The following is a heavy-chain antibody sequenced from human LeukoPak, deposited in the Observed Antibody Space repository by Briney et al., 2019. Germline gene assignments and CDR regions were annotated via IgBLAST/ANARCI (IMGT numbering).Heavy chain of an antibody. D-gene: IGHD4-17*01. CDR1: GYTFTSYY. V-gene: IGHV1-46*01. CDR3: ARDQFIAVYGIDTVPSLDY. CDR2: INPSGGST. J-gene: IGHJ4*02. Sequence: ASVKVSCKASGYTFTSYYMHWVRQAPGQGLEWMGIINPSGGSTSYAQKFQGRVTMTRDTSTSTVYMKLSSLRSEDTAVYYCARDQFIAVYGIDTVPSLDYWGQGTLVTVSS.